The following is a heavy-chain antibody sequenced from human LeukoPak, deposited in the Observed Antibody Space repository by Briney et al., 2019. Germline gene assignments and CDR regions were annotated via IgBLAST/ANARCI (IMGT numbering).Heavy chain of an antibody. Sequence: PSETLSLTCIVSGGSISSYYWSWIRQPPGKGLEWIGYIYYSGSTNYNPSLKSRVTISVDTSKNQFSLKLSSVTAADTAVYYCARWLQPPPYWYFDLWGRGTLVTVSS. CDR3: ARWLQPPPYWYFDL. CDR1: GGSISSYY. V-gene: IGHV4-59*01. J-gene: IGHJ2*01. CDR2: IYYSGST. D-gene: IGHD5-24*01.